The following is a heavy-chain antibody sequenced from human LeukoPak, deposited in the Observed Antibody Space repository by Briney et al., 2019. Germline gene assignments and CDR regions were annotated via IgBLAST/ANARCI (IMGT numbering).Heavy chain of an antibody. V-gene: IGHV3-48*03. D-gene: IGHD3-10*01. Sequence: GGSLRLSCAASGFPFSSYEMDWLRQAPGKGLEGVSYISSSGSTIYYADSVKGRFTISRDNAKNSLYLQMNSLRAEDTAVYYYAREGQYGSGIDYWGQGTLVTVSS. J-gene: IGHJ4*02. CDR2: ISSSGSTI. CDR3: AREGQYGSGIDY. CDR1: GFPFSSYE.